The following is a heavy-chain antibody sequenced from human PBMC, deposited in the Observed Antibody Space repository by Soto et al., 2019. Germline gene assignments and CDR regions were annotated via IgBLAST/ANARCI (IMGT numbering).Heavy chain of an antibody. D-gene: IGHD2-8*01. CDR1: VGTFGTYT. CDR3: ARGRIVSPDCTNGVCNAPGDDYGMDV. CDR2: IIPVFGTP. J-gene: IGHJ6*02. Sequence: ASVKLACKSSVGTFGTYTFSCVRQAPGKGLDGMGRIIPVFGTPYYAQKFEGRVTCTADESTSTSYMELSSLRSEDTAVYYCARGRIVSPDCTNGVCNAPGDDYGMDVWVQGTWVTVSS. V-gene: IGHV1-69*13.